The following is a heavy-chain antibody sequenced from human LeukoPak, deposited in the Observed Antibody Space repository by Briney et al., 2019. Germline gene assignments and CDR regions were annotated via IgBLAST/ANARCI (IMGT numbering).Heavy chain of an antibody. J-gene: IGHJ4*02. CDR3: ARVTRGVFDY. CDR2: TYYRSKWYN. D-gene: IGHD3-10*01. V-gene: IGHV6-1*01. Sequence: SQTLSLTCAISGDSISSNSAAWNWLRQSPSRGVEWLGSTYYRSKWYNDYAVSVKSRITINPDTSKNQFSLQLNSVTPEDTAVYYCARVTRGVFDYWGQGTLVTVSS. CDR1: GDSISSNSAA.